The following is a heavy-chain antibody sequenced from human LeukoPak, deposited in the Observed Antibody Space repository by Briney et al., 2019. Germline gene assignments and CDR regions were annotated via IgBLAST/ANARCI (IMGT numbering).Heavy chain of an antibody. D-gene: IGHD5-24*01. CDR1: GFTFSSYA. V-gene: IGHV3-23*01. CDR3: ASSDGVEMATINNY. Sequence: GGSLRLSCAASGFTFSSYAMSWVRQAPGKGLEWVSAISGSGGSTYYADSVRGRFTISRDNSKNTLYLQMNSLRAEDTAVYYCASSDGVEMATINNYWGQGTLVTVSS. J-gene: IGHJ4*02. CDR2: ISGSGGST.